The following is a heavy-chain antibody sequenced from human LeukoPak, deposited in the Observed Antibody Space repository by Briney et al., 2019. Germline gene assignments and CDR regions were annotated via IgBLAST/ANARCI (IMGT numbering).Heavy chain of an antibody. Sequence: GGSLRLSCAASGFTFSSYGTHWVRQAPGKGLEWVATISYDGSNKYYADSVKGRFTISRDNSENTLYLQMNSLRAEDTAVFYCAKEILGYCGSASCYGLDYWGQGTLVIVSS. CDR1: GFTFSSYG. D-gene: IGHD2-2*01. CDR2: ISYDGSNK. J-gene: IGHJ4*02. V-gene: IGHV3-30*18. CDR3: AKEILGYCGSASCYGLDY.